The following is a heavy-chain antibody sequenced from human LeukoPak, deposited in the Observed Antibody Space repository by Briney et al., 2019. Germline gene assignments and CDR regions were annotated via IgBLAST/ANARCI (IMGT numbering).Heavy chain of an antibody. CDR3: AKVRDLDTVLGRFDN. CDR2: IKQDGSEK. Sequence: GGSLRLSCAASGFTFSSYWMSWVRQAPGKGLEWVANIKQDGSEKYYVDSVKGRFTISRDNAKNSLYLQMNSLRAEDTAVYYCAKVRDLDTVLGRFDNWGQGTLVTVSS. J-gene: IGHJ5*02. CDR1: GFTFSSYW. V-gene: IGHV3-7*03. D-gene: IGHD5-18*01.